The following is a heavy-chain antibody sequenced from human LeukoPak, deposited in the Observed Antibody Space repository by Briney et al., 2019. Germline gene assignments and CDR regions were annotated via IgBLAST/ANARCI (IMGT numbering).Heavy chain of an antibody. D-gene: IGHD5-18*01. CDR2: ISSSSSYI. Sequence: GGSLRLSCAASGFTFSSYSMNWVRQAPGKGLEWVSSISSSSSYIYYAYSVKGRFTISRDNAKNSLYLQMNSLRAEDTAVYYCARDGHTAMVRGWFDPRGQGTLVTVSS. V-gene: IGHV3-21*01. CDR3: ARDGHTAMVRGWFDP. J-gene: IGHJ5*02. CDR1: GFTFSSYS.